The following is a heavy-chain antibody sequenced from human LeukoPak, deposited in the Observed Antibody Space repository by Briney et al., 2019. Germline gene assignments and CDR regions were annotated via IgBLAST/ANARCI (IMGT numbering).Heavy chain of an antibody. CDR1: GFTFSSYG. CDR2: IRYDGSNK. J-gene: IGHJ3*02. CDR3: AKVLRFLEWSSLDAFDI. V-gene: IGHV3-30*02. Sequence: PGGSLRLSCAASGFTFSSYGMHWVRQAPGKGLEWVAFIRYDGSNKYYADSVKGRFTISRDNSKNTLYLQMNSLRAEDTAVYYCAKVLRFLEWSSLDAFDIWGQGTMVTVSS. D-gene: IGHD3-3*01.